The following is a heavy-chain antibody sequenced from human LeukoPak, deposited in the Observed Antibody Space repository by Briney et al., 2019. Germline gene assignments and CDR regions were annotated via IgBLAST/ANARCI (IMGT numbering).Heavy chain of an antibody. V-gene: IGHV1-8*03. CDR1: GYTFTSYD. J-gene: IGHJ6*03. CDR3: ARVFWSGYYPYYYYYMDV. CDR2: MNPNSGNT. Sequence: ASVKVSCKASGYTFTSYDINWVRQATGQGLEWMGWMNPNSGNTGYAQKFQGRVTITRNTSISTAYMELSSLRSEDTAVYYCARVFWSGYYPYYYYYMDVWGKGTTVTVSS. D-gene: IGHD3-3*01.